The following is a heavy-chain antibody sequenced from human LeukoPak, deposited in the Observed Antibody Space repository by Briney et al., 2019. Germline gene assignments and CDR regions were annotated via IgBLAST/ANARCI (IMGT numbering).Heavy chain of an antibody. D-gene: IGHD3-10*01. CDR2: ISSSSSYI. V-gene: IGHV3-21*01. J-gene: IGHJ3*02. Sequence: GGSLRLSCAASGFTFSSYSMNWVRQAPGKGLEWVSSISSSSSYIYYADSVKGRFTISRDNAKNSLYLQMNSLRSEDTAVYYCARDPPTYYYGSGRGAFDIWGQGTMVTVSS. CDR1: GFTFSSYS. CDR3: ARDPPTYYYGSGRGAFDI.